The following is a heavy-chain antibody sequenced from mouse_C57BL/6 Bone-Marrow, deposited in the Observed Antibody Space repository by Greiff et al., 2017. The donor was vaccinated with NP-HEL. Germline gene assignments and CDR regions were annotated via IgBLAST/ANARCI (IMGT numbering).Heavy chain of an antibody. J-gene: IGHJ2*01. CDR3: TVRQPSYLDY. Sequence: EVQLQQSGAELVRPGASVKLSCTASGFNIKDDYMHWVKQRPEQGLEWIGWIDPENGDTEYASKFQGKATITADTSSNTAYLQLSSLTSEDTAVYYCTVRQPSYLDYWGQGTTLTVSS. CDR2: IDPENGDT. CDR1: GFNIKDDY. D-gene: IGHD3-2*01. V-gene: IGHV14-4*01.